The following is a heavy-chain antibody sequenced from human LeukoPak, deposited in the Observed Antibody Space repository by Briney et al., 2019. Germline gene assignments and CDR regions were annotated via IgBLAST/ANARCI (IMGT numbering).Heavy chain of an antibody. V-gene: IGHV3-33*01. J-gene: IGHJ6*02. CDR2: IWYDGSNK. D-gene: IGHD3-3*01. CDR1: GFTFSSYG. Sequence: PGGSLRLSCAASGFTFSSYGMHWLRQAPGKGLEWVAVIWYDGSNKYYADSVKGRFTISRENSKNTLYLQMNSLRAEDTAVYYCARGGTYYDFWSGYSYYYGMDVWGQGTTVTVSS. CDR3: ARGGTYYDFWSGYSYYYGMDV.